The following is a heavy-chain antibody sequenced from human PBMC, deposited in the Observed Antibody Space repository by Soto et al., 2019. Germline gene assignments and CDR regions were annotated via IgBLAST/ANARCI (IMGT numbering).Heavy chain of an antibody. D-gene: IGHD3-22*01. J-gene: IGHJ6*02. V-gene: IGHV3-21*01. Sequence: EVQLVESGGGLVKPGGSLRLSCAASGFTFSSYSMNWVRQAPGKGLEWVSSISSSSSYIYYADSVKGRFTISRDNAKKSLYLQMISLRAEDTAVYYCARGYYDSSGYYYPPPLRFGGMDVWGQGTTVTVSS. CDR3: ARGYYDSSGYYYPPPLRFGGMDV. CDR2: ISSSSSYI. CDR1: GFTFSSYS.